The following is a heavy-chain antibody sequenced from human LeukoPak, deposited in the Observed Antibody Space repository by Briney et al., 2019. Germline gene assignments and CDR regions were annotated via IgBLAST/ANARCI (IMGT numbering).Heavy chain of an antibody. J-gene: IGHJ4*02. CDR3: ARGYSGYGTDY. Sequence: SETLSLTCTVSGGSISSYYWSWIRQPPGKGLEWIGYIYSSGSTNYNPSLKSRITISVDTSKNQFSLKLSSVTAADTAVYYCARGYSGYGTDYWGQGTLVTVSS. V-gene: IGHV4-59*01. D-gene: IGHD5-12*01. CDR1: GGSISSYY. CDR2: IYSSGST.